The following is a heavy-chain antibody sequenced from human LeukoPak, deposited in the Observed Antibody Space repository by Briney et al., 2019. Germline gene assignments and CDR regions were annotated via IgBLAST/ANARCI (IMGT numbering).Heavy chain of an antibody. CDR3: AKDSRLLNSGSYDLFDY. V-gene: IGHV3-30*02. CDR1: GFTFSSYG. D-gene: IGHD1-26*01. Sequence: GGSLRLSCAASGFTFSSYGMHWVRQAPGKGLEWVAFIRYDGSNKYYADSVKGRFTISRDNSKNTLYLQMNSLRAGDTAVYYCAKDSRLLNSGSYDLFDYWGQGTLVTVSS. J-gene: IGHJ4*02. CDR2: IRYDGSNK.